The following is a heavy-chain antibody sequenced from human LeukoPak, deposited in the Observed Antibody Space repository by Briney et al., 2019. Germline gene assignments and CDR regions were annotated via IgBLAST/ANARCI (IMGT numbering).Heavy chain of an antibody. CDR1: GYTFTSYG. CDR3: GRILEMATINDY. D-gene: IGHD5-24*01. CDR2: ISAYNGNT. Sequence: ASVKVSCKASGYTFTSYGISWVRQAPGQGLEWMGWISAYNGNTNYAQKLQGRVTMTTDTSTSTAYMELRSLRSDDTPVYYCGRILEMATINDYWGQGTLVTVSS. V-gene: IGHV1-18*01. J-gene: IGHJ4*02.